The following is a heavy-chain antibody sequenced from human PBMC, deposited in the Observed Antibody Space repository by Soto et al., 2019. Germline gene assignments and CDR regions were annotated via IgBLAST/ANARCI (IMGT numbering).Heavy chain of an antibody. CDR1: GGSISSSNW. CDR3: ARGAYPYYYYGMDV. CDR2: IYHSGST. V-gene: IGHV4-4*02. Sequence: QVQLQESGPGLVKPSGTLSLTCAVSGGSISSSNWWSWVRQPPGKGLEWIGEIYHSGSTNYNPSLKSRVTISVDTSEIQCSLKLSSVTAADTAVYYCARGAYPYYYYGMDVWGQGTTVTVSS. J-gene: IGHJ6*02.